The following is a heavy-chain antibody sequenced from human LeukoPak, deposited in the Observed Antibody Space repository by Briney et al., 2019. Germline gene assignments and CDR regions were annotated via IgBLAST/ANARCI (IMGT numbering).Heavy chain of an antibody. CDR3: AKETYCSSTSCYQGY. J-gene: IGHJ4*02. CDR1: GFTVSSNY. CDR2: IYSGGST. Sequence: GGSLRLSCAASGFTVSSNYMSWVRQAPGKGLEWVSVIYSGGSTYYADSVKGRFTISRDNSKNTLYLQMNSLRAEDTAVYYCAKETYCSSTSCYQGYWGQGTLVTVSS. D-gene: IGHD2-2*01. V-gene: IGHV3-66*01.